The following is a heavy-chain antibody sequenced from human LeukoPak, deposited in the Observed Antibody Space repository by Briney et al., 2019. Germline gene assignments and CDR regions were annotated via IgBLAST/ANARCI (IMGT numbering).Heavy chain of an antibody. D-gene: IGHD6-13*01. V-gene: IGHV3-33*01. CDR2: IWYDGSNK. Sequence: PGGSLRLSCAASGFTFSNYGMHWVRQAPGKGLEWVALIWYDGSNKYYADSVKGRFTISRDNSKNTLYLQMNSLRAEDTAVYYYASQSSSWYIAYWGQGTLVTVSS. J-gene: IGHJ4*02. CDR3: ASQSSSWYIAY. CDR1: GFTFSNYG.